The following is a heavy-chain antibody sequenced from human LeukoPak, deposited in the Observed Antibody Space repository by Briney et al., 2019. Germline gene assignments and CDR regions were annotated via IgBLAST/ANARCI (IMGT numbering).Heavy chain of an antibody. V-gene: IGHV3-48*03. CDR1: GFTFSSYE. CDR2: ISSSGSTI. D-gene: IGHD6-13*01. Sequence: GGSLRLSCAASGFTFSSYEMNWVRQAPGKGLEWVSYISSSGSTIYYAYSVKGRFTISRDNAKNSLYLQMNSLRAEDTAVYYCARVSSSSWYILDYWGQGTLVTVSS. CDR3: ARVSSSSWYILDY. J-gene: IGHJ4*02.